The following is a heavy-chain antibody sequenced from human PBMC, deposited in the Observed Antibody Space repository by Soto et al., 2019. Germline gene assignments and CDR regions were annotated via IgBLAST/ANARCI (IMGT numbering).Heavy chain of an antibody. Sequence: GGSVRLSCAASGFTFDDYAMHWARQAPGKGLEWVSLISWDGGSTYYADSVKGRFTISRDNSKNSLYLQMNSLRAEDTALYYCAKDTKGFWSGYPGTSGGMDVWGQGTTVTVSS. CDR2: ISWDGGST. CDR3: AKDTKGFWSGYPGTSGGMDV. CDR1: GFTFDDYA. J-gene: IGHJ6*02. V-gene: IGHV3-43D*04. D-gene: IGHD3-3*01.